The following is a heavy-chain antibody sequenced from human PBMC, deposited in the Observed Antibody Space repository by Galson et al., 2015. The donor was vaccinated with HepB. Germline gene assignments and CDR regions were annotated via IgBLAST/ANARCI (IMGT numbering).Heavy chain of an antibody. V-gene: IGHV3-30*04. D-gene: IGHD5-18*01. CDR1: GFTFSSYT. CDR2: ILYDGSNK. CDR3: ARERRRDTAVDY. Sequence: SLRLSCAASGFTFSSYTMHWVRQAPSKGLEWVAVILYDGSNKYYADSVKGRFTISRDSSKNTLYLQMNSLRAEDTSVYYCARERRRDTAVDYWGQGTLVTVSS. J-gene: IGHJ4*02.